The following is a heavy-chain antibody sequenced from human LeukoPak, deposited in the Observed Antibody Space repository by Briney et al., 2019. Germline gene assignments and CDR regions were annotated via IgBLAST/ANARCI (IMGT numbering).Heavy chain of an antibody. Sequence: GGSLRLSCAASGFTFSSYAMSWVRQAPGKGLEWVSAISGSGGSTYYADSVKGRFTISRDNSKNTLYLQMNSLRADDTAVYYCAKLQAGYYDSSGYHFDYWGQGTLVTASS. V-gene: IGHV3-23*01. CDR2: ISGSGGST. CDR1: GFTFSSYA. J-gene: IGHJ4*02. CDR3: AKLQAGYYDSSGYHFDY. D-gene: IGHD3-22*01.